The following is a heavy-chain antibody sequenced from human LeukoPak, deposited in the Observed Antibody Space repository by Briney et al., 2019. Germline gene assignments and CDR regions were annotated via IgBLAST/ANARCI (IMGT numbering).Heavy chain of an antibody. CDR3: ARDGIRKGYYYGSGDY. CDR2: ISYDGSNK. D-gene: IGHD3-10*01. Sequence: GGSLRLSCAASGFTFSSYATHWVRQAPGKGLEWVAVISYDGSNKYYADSVKGRFTISRDNPKNTLYLQMNSLRAEDTAVYYCARDGIRKGYYYGSGDYWGQGTLVTVSS. CDR1: GFTFSSYA. V-gene: IGHV3-30-3*01. J-gene: IGHJ4*02.